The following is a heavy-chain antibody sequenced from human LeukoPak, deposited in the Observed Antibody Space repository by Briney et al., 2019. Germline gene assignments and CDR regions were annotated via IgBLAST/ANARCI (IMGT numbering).Heavy chain of an antibody. V-gene: IGHV4-34*01. CDR3: ASLYCSSASCY. D-gene: IGHD2-2*01. CDR1: GGSFSGYY. CDR2: INHSGST. J-gene: IGHJ4*02. Sequence: PSETLSLTCAVYGGSFSGYYWSWIRQPPGKGLEWIGEINHSGSTNYNPSLKSRVTISVDTSKNQFSLRLSSVTAADTAVYYCASLYCSSASCYWGQGTLVTVSS.